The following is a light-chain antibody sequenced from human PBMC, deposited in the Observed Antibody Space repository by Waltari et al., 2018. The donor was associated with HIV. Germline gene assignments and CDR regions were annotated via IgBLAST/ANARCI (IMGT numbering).Light chain of an antibody. V-gene: IGLV4-69*01. J-gene: IGLJ2*01. CDR2: LNNDGSH. CDR1: RGHSYYA. CDR3: QTWGTGIHVV. Sequence: QLVLTQSPSASASLGASVRLTCTLSRGHSYYAIAWHQQQPGKGPRYLMKLNNDGSHTKGDGIPDRFSGSSSGAERYLTISSLQSEDEADYYCQTWGTGIHVVFGGGTKLSVL.